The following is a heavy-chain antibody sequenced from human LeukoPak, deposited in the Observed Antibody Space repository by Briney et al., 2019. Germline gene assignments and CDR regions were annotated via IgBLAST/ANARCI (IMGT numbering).Heavy chain of an antibody. J-gene: IGHJ4*02. CDR3: ARGGSGSYLGFGY. Sequence: PGRSLRLSCAASGFTVSNKYMSWVRQAPGKGLEWVSVIYSCGSTYYADSVKGRFTISRDNSKNTLYLQMNSLRAEDTAVYYCARGGSGSYLGFGYWGQGTLVTVSS. V-gene: IGHV3-53*01. CDR1: GFTVSNKY. CDR2: IYSCGST. D-gene: IGHD3-10*01.